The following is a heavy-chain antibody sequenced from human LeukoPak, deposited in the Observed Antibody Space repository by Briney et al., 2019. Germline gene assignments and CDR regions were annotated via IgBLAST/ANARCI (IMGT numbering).Heavy chain of an antibody. V-gene: IGHV1-2*02. CDR3: ARDIVVPAARLGFDP. Sequence: ASVKVSCKASGYTFTGYYMHWVRQAPGQWLEWMGWINPNSGGTNYAQKFQGRVTMTRDTSISTAYMELSRLRSDDTAVYYCARDIVVPAARLGFDPWGQGTLVTVSS. CDR1: GYTFTGYY. J-gene: IGHJ5*02. D-gene: IGHD2-2*01. CDR2: INPNSGGT.